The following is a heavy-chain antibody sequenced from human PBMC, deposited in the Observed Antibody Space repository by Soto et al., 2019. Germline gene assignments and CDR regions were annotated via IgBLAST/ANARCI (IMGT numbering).Heavy chain of an antibody. CDR3: ARDSSPYGGVDY. J-gene: IGHJ4*02. D-gene: IGHD3-10*01. CDR2: IYYSGST. Sequence: SETLSLTCTVSGGSISSGGYYWSWIRQHPGKGLEWIGYIYYSGSTYYNPSLKSRVTISVDTSKNQFSLKLSSVTAADTAVYYCARDSSPYGGVDYWGQGTLVTVSS. V-gene: IGHV4-31*03. CDR1: GGSISSGGYY.